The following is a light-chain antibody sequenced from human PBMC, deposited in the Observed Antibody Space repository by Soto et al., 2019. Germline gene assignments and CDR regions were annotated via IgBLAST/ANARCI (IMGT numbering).Light chain of an antibody. CDR1: QSIGTF. Sequence: EVVLTQSPATLSLSPGERATLSCRASQSIGTFLAWYQQKPGQVPRLLIYDTSNRATGIPARFSGSGSGTDFFLSISSLAPEDFAVFYCQHYDSLPITFGQGTRMEI. CDR2: DTS. J-gene: IGKJ5*01. CDR3: QHYDSLPIT. V-gene: IGKV3-11*01.